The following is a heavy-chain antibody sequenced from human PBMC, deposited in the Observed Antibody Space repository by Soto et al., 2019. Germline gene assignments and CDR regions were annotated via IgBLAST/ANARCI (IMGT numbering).Heavy chain of an antibody. D-gene: IGHD3-9*01. V-gene: IGHV6-1*01. J-gene: IGHJ3*02. CDR3: ARGAGDWLLEGQDAFDI. Sequence: SQTLSLTCAISGDSVSSNSAAWNWIRQSPSRGLEWLGRTYYRSKWYNDYAVSVKSRITINPDTSKNQFSLQLNSVTPEDTAVYYCARGAGDWLLEGQDAFDIWGQGTMVTVS. CDR2: TYYRSKWYN. CDR1: GDSVSSNSAA.